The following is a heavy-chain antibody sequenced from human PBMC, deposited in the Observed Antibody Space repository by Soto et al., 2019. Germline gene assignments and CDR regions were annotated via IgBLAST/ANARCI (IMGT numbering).Heavy chain of an antibody. J-gene: IGHJ4*02. D-gene: IGHD1-1*01. CDR2: ISSSSSYI. Sequence: GGSLRLSCAASGFTFSSYSMNWVRQAPGKGLEWVSSISSSSSYIYYADSVKGRFTISRDNAKNSLYLQMNSLRAEDTAVYYCARVSRNDVDGYWGQGTLVTAPQ. CDR1: GFTFSSYS. CDR3: ARVSRNDVDGY. V-gene: IGHV3-21*01.